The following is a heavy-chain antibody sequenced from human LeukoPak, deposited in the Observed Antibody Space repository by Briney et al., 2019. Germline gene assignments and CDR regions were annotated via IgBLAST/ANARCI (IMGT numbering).Heavy chain of an antibody. CDR2: IRSKAYGGTT. CDR3: TRATYNDAFDI. J-gene: IGHJ3*02. Sequence: GGSLRLSCTASGFTFGHYAMGWVRQAPGKGVEWVGFIRSKAYGGTTEYAASVKGRFTISRDDSKSIAYLQMNSLKTEDTAVYYCTRATYNDAFDIWGQGTMVTVSS. V-gene: IGHV3-49*04. D-gene: IGHD1-1*01. CDR1: GFTFGHYA.